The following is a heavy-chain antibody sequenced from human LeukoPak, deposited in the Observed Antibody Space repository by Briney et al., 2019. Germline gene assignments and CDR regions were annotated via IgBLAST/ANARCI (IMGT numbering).Heavy chain of an antibody. Sequence: SETLSLTCTVSGDSMTNYYWNWIRQPPGKGLEWIGYIHHSGTTNYNPSLKSRVTISVDTSKNQFSLKLSSVAAADTAVYYCARDPTAAGKGAWFDPWGQGTLVTVSS. CDR3: ARDPTAAGKGAWFDP. D-gene: IGHD6-13*01. CDR1: GDSMTNYY. CDR2: IHHSGTT. V-gene: IGHV4-4*08. J-gene: IGHJ5*02.